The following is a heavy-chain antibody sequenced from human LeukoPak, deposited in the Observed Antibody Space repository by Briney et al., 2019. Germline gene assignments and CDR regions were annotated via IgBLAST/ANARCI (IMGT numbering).Heavy chain of an antibody. V-gene: IGHV4-39*07. J-gene: IGHJ3*01. CDR3: ARDQKAFDV. Sequence: PSETLSLTCTASGGSISSSSYYWGWIRQPPGKGLEWIGSIYYSGSTYYNPSLKSRVTISVDTSKNQFSLKLSSVTAADTAVYYCARDQKAFDVWGQGTMVTVSS. CDR2: IYYSGST. CDR1: GGSISSSSYY.